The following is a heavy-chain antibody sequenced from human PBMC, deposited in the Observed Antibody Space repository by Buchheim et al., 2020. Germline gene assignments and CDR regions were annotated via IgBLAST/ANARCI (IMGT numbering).Heavy chain of an antibody. D-gene: IGHD3-3*01. V-gene: IGHV4-31*03. J-gene: IGHJ4*02. CDR2: IDYSGGT. CDR3: ARYIFGVIGSSHFDY. Sequence: QVQLQESGPGLVKPSQTLSLTCTVSGGSISSGGYFWGWIRQHPGKGLEWIGHIDYSGGTYYNPSLKSRVTISADTSKNHFSLKLGSVTAADTAVYYCARYIFGVIGSSHFDYWGQGS. CDR1: GGSISSGGYF.